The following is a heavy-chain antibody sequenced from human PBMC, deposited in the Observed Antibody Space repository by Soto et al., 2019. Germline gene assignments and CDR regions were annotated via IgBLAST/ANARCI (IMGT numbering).Heavy chain of an antibody. Sequence: ASVKVSCKASGYTFTGYYMHWVRQAPGQGLEGRGWINPNSGGTNYAQKFKRWVTMTRDTSISTVYMELSRLRSDDTAVYYCARDLSRGYSNYYYYYGMDVWGQGTTVTVSS. D-gene: IGHD3-22*01. V-gene: IGHV1-2*04. J-gene: IGHJ6*02. CDR1: GYTFTGYY. CDR2: INPNSGGT. CDR3: ARDLSRGYSNYYYYYGMDV.